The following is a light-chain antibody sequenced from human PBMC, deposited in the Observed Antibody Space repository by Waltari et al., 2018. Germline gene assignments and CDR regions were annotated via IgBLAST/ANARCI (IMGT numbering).Light chain of an antibody. Sequence: EIVMTQSPASLSLSPGERATLSCRASQSVTSNLAWYQQKPGQAPRLLIYGASTRAAGIPVRFSGSGSGTEFPLTVSGLQSEDFAIYYCQQYNDWPPWTFGQVTKVEIK. CDR2: GAS. J-gene: IGKJ1*01. CDR1: QSVTSN. V-gene: IGKV3-15*01. CDR3: QQYNDWPPWT.